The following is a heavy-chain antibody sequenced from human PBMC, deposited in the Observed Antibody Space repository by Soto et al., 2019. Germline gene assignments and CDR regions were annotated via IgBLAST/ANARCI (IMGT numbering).Heavy chain of an antibody. J-gene: IGHJ6*03. V-gene: IGHV3-23*01. CDR3: APHEVTTYENYYYMDV. Sequence: GGSLRLSCAASGFTFSSYAMSWVRQAPGKGLEWVSAISGSGGSTYYADSVKGRFTISRDNSKNTLYLQMNSLRAEDTAVYYCAPHEVTTYENYYYMDVWGKGTTVTVSS. CDR2: ISGSGGST. CDR1: GFTFSSYA. D-gene: IGHD4-17*01.